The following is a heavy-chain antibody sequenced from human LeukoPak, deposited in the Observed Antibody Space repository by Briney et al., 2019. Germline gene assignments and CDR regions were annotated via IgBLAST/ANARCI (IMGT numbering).Heavy chain of an antibody. CDR1: GFTVSSNY. D-gene: IGHD6-6*01. CDR3: ARGVVPSSFGY. V-gene: IGHV3-66*01. CDR2: IYSGGST. Sequence: QPGGSLRLSCAASGFTVSSNYMGWVRQAPGKGLEWVSVIYSGGSTYYADSVKGRFTISRDNSKNTLYLQMNSLRAEDTAVYYCARGVVPSSFGYWGQGTLVTVSS. J-gene: IGHJ4*02.